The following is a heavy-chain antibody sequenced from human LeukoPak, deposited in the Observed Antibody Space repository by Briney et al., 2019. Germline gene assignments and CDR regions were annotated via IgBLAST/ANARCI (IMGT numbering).Heavy chain of an antibody. J-gene: IGHJ4*02. D-gene: IGHD2-2*01. V-gene: IGHV4-59*01. Sequence: PSETLSLTCTVSGGAISSYYWSWIRQPPGKGLEWIGYIYYSGSTTYNPSLKSRVTISADTPKIQFSLKLSSVTAADTAVYYCARALPYCSSTSCPIPYYFDYWGQGTLVTVSS. CDR2: IYYSGST. CDR1: GGAISSYY. CDR3: ARALPYCSSTSCPIPYYFDY.